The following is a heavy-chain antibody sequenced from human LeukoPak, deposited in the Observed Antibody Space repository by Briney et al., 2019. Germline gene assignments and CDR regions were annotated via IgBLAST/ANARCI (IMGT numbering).Heavy chain of an antibody. J-gene: IGHJ4*02. CDR3: ARGSYSNYVHFDY. CDR2: IYYTGTT. V-gene: IGHV4-39*07. D-gene: IGHD4-11*01. CDR1: GNSIGTTYY. Sequence: PSETLSLTCSVSGNSIGTTYYWGVIRQPPGKGLEWIAAIYYTGTTYYKPSLKSRVTMSVDTSKNQFSLKLSSVTAADTAVYYCARGSYSNYVHFDYWGQGTLVTVSS.